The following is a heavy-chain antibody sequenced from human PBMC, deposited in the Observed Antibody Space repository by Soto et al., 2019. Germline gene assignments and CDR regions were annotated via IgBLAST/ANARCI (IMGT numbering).Heavy chain of an antibody. V-gene: IGHV4-59*08. D-gene: IGHD5-12*01. CDR1: GGSISSYY. CDR3: AGGYARWFDY. J-gene: IGHJ4*02. CDR2: IYYSGST. Sequence: QVQLQESGPGLVKPSETLSLTCTVSGGSISSYYWSWIRQPPGKGLEWIGYIYYSGSTNYNPSLKSRVTISVDPSKNQFSLKLSSVTAADTAVYYCAGGYARWFDYWGQGTLVTVSS.